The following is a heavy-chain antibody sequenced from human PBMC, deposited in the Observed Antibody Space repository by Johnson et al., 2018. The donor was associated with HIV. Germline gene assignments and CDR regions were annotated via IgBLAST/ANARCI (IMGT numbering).Heavy chain of an antibody. CDR3: AKGVITMIVVATDAFDI. CDR1: GFTFSSYG. CDR2: ISYDGSNK. V-gene: IGHV3-30*18. J-gene: IGHJ3*02. D-gene: IGHD3-22*01. Sequence: QVQLVESGGGLVKPGRSLRLSCAASGFTFSSYGMHWVRQAPGKGLEWVAVISYDGSNKYYADSAKGRFTISRDNSKNTLYLQMTSLRAEDTAVYYCAKGVITMIVVATDAFDIWGQGTMVTVSS.